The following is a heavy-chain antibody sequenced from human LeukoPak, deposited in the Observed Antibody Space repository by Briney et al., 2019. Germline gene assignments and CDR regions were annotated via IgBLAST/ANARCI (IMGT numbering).Heavy chain of an antibody. V-gene: IGHV1-69*06. CDR1: GGTFSSYT. CDR3: ASATLRCSGGSCYEMDV. CDR2: IIPLFGTP. D-gene: IGHD2-15*01. J-gene: IGHJ6*04. Sequence: GASVKVSCKASGGTFSSYTISWVRQAPGQGLEWMGGIIPLFGTPDYAQKFQDRLTITADKSTSTAYMELSSLRSEDTAVYYCASATLRCSGGSCYEMDVWGKGTTVIVSS.